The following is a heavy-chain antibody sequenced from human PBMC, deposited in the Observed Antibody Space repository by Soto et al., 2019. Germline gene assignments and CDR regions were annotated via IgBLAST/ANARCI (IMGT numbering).Heavy chain of an antibody. CDR2: IIPIFGTA. CDR1: GGTFSSYA. Sequence: ASVKVSCKASGGTFSSYAISWVRQAPGQGLEWMGGIIPIFGTANYAQKFQGRVTITADESTSTAYMELSSLRSEDTAVYYCARVLYNDYPIDYWGQGTLVTVSS. CDR3: ARVLYNDYPIDY. D-gene: IGHD4-17*01. J-gene: IGHJ4*02. V-gene: IGHV1-69*13.